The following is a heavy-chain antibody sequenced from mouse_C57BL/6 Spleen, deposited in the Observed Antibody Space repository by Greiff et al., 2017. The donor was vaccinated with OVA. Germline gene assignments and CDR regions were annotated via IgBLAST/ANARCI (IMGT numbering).Heavy chain of an antibody. D-gene: IGHD2-4*01. V-gene: IGHV1-83*01. CDR1: YTFTDYYM. CDR2: YPGSGNTY. CDR3: RRGLYYDYDRFAY. J-gene: IGHJ3*01. Sequence: VQLQQSGPELVKPGASVKMSCKASGYTFTDYYMHWVKQKPGKGLEWIGEIYPGSGNTYYNEKFKGKATLTADTSSSTAYMQLSSLTSEDSAVYFCARRGLYYDYDRFAYWGQGTLVTVSA.